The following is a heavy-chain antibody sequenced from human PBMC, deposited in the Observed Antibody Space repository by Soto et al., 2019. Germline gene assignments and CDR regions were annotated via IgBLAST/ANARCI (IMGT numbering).Heavy chain of an antibody. J-gene: IGHJ4*02. CDR2: IYYSGNT. Sequence: SETLSLTCTVSGDSIGSYYWSWVRQPPGKGLEWLAYIYYSGNTFYNPSLKSRVTISIDMSKDQFSLKVTSVTAADTAVYYCARLSYSGNYRPFGLSEPAIWGQGIPVTVSS. CDR3: ARLSYSGNYRPFGLSEPAI. D-gene: IGHD1-26*01. CDR1: GDSIGSYY. V-gene: IGHV4-59*08.